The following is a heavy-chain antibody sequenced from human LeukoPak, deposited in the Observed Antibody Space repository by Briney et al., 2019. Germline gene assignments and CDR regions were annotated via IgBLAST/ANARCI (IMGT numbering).Heavy chain of an antibody. Sequence: SETLSLTCTVSGASITSYYWSWIRQPPGKGLEWIGFFSYSGSANYNPSLKSRVTISIDTSRNQFSLKLSSVSAADTAVYYCARYSGVWSNYFDHWGQGTLVTVSS. V-gene: IGHV4-59*08. CDR2: FSYSGSA. J-gene: IGHJ4*02. CDR3: ARYSGVWSNYFDH. D-gene: IGHD5-12*01. CDR1: GASITSYY.